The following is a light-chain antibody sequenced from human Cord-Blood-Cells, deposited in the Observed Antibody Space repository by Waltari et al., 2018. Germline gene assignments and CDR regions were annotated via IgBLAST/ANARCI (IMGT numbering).Light chain of an antibody. CDR1: SSNIGNNY. J-gene: IGLJ2*01. V-gene: IGLV1-51*02. CDR2: ENN. CDR3: GTWDSSLSAGV. Sequence: QSVLPQPPPVSAAPGQTVTISCSGTSSNIGNNYVSWYQQLPGTAPKLLIYENNKRPSGIPDRFSGSKSGTSATLGITGLQTGDEADYYCGTWDSSLSAGVFGGGTKLTVL.